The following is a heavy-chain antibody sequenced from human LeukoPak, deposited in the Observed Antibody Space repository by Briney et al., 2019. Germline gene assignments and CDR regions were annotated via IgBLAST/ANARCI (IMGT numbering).Heavy chain of an antibody. CDR1: GYTFTSYG. J-gene: IGHJ5*02. CDR2: ISAYNGNT. Sequence: GASVKVSCKASGYTFTSYGISWVRQAPGQGLEWMGWISAYNGNTNYAQKLQGRVTMTTDTSTSTAYMELSSLRSEDTAVYFCARSNYGGKRWFDPWGQGTLVIVSS. D-gene: IGHD4-23*01. CDR3: ARSNYGGKRWFDP. V-gene: IGHV1-18*01.